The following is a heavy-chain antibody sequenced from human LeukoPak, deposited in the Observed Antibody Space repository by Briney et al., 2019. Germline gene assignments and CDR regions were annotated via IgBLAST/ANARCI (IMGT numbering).Heavy chain of an antibody. J-gene: IGHJ5*02. Sequence: PSETLSLTCTVSGGSISSYYWSWIRQPPGKGLEWIGYIYYSGSTNYNPSLKSRVTISVDTSKNQFSLKLSSVTAADTAVYYCARAYCGGDCPYNWFDPWGQGTLVTVSS. D-gene: IGHD2-21*01. V-gene: IGHV4-59*01. CDR2: IYYSGST. CDR3: ARAYCGGDCPYNWFDP. CDR1: GGSISSYY.